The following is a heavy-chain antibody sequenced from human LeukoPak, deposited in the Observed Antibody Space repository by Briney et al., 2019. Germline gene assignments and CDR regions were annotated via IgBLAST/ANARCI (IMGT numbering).Heavy chain of an antibody. V-gene: IGHV3-30*18. CDR2: ISDDGRRK. CDR1: GFSFISYG. CDR3: AKRPSDYGDYVSYFDY. J-gene: IGHJ4*02. Sequence: GGPLRLSCAASGFSFISYGMHWVRQAPGKGLEWVGVISDDGRRKDYADSVKGRFTISRDNSKDTLYLQMNSLRAEDTAVYYCAKRPSDYGDYVSYFDYWGQGTLVTVSS. D-gene: IGHD4-17*01.